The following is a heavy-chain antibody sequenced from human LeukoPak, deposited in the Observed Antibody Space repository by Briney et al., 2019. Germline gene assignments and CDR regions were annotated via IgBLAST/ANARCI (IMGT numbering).Heavy chain of an antibody. CDR1: GYTFTGYY. CDR3: ARIYYYYDSSGPGYFDY. J-gene: IGHJ4*02. CDR2: INPNSGGT. D-gene: IGHD3-22*01. V-gene: IGHV1-2*02. Sequence: ASVKVSFKASGYTFTGYYMHWVRQAPGQGLEWMGWINPNSGGTNYAQKFQGRVTMTRDTSISTAYMELSRLRSDDTAVYYCARIYYYYDSSGPGYFDYWGQGTLVTVSS.